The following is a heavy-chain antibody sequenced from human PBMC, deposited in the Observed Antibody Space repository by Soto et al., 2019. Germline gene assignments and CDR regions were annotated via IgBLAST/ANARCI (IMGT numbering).Heavy chain of an antibody. D-gene: IGHD3-3*01. Sequence: GGSLRLSCTASGFTFGDYAMSWFRQAPGKGLEWVGFIRSKAYGGTTEYAASVKGRFTISRDDSKSIAYLQMNSLKTEDTAVYYCTRGRPYDFWSGYYEGDIWGQGTMVTVSS. CDR1: GFTFGDYA. J-gene: IGHJ3*02. CDR2: IRSKAYGGTT. CDR3: TRGRPYDFWSGYYEGDI. V-gene: IGHV3-49*03.